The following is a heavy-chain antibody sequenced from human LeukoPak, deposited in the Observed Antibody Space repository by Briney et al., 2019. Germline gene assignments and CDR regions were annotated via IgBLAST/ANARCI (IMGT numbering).Heavy chain of an antibody. J-gene: IGHJ4*02. D-gene: IGHD3-10*01. CDR3: ARGLGAIDY. CDR2: ISAYNGKT. Sequence: ASVKVSCKASGYTFTSQGISWVRQAPGQGFESMGWISAYNGKTEYAEKFQGRVTMSTDTSTSTAYLELTSLTSDDTAVYFCARGLGAIDYWGQGTLVTVSS. V-gene: IGHV1-18*01. CDR1: GYTFTSQG.